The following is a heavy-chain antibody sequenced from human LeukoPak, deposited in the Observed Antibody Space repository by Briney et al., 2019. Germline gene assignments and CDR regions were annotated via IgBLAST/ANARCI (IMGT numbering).Heavy chain of an antibody. CDR1: GFTFSSYE. CDR2: ISSSGSTI. Sequence: GGSLRLSCAASGFTFSSYEMNWVRQAPGKGLEWVSYISSSGSTIYYADSVKGRFTISRDNAKNSLYLQMNSLRAEDTAVYYCARDPLWFGELYYGMDVRGQGTTVTVSS. CDR3: ARDPLWFGELYYGMDV. V-gene: IGHV3-48*03. D-gene: IGHD3-10*01. J-gene: IGHJ6*02.